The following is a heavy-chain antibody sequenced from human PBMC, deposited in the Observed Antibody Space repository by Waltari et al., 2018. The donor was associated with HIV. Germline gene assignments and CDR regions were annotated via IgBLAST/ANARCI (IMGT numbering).Heavy chain of an antibody. CDR2: IYYTGTT. D-gene: IGHD2-8*01. Sequence: QLQLQQSGPGLVKPSETLSLTCPVPGGSVINSDYYWAFIRQSPGKGLEWIGNIYYTGTTFYTPSLKSRVTMSADCSRNQFSLRLNSVTAADTAIYYCARRPRMAAFYLYYGMDVWGQGTTVTVSS. CDR3: ARRPRMAAFYLYYGMDV. V-gene: IGHV4-39*01. CDR1: GGSVINSDYY. J-gene: IGHJ6*02.